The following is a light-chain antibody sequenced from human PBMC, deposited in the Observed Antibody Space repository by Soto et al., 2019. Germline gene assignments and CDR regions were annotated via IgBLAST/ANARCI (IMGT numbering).Light chain of an antibody. V-gene: IGKV3-15*01. J-gene: IGKJ1*01. Sequence: EIVMTQSPDTLSVSPGERATLSCRASQSVSSNLAWYQQKPGQAPRLLIYGASTRATGISARFSGSGSGTEFTLTISSLQSEDFAVYYCQQYKNWPPTWTFDQGTQVEIK. CDR2: GAS. CDR3: QQYKNWPPTWT. CDR1: QSVSSN.